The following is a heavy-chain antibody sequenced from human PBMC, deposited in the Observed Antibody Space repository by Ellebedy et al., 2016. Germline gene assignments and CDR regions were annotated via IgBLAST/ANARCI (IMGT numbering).Heavy chain of an antibody. CDR1: GGTFSSYA. J-gene: IGHJ4*02. Sequence: SVKVSCXASGGTFSSYAISWVRQAPGQGLEWMGGIIPIFGTANYAQKFQGRVTITADESTSTAYMELSSLRSEDTAVYYCARARRVKGGSYLFDYWGQGTLVTVSS. CDR2: IIPIFGTA. V-gene: IGHV1-69*13. CDR3: ARARRVKGGSYLFDY. D-gene: IGHD1-26*01.